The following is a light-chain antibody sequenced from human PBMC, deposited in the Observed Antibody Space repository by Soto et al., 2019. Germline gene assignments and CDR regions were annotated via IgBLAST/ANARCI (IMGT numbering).Light chain of an antibody. J-gene: IGKJ4*01. Sequence: EIVMTQSPATLSVSPGEIVTLSCRASQAIRSSLAWYQQKPGQAPRPLLYGASIRATGVPSTFSGSGSGTEFTLSISSLQSEDLGVYYCQQDSSWPLTLGGGTKVDIK. V-gene: IGKV3-15*01. CDR1: QAIRSS. CDR3: QQDSSWPLT. CDR2: GAS.